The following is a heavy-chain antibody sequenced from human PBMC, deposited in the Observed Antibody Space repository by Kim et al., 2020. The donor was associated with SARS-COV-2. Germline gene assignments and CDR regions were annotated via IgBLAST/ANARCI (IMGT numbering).Heavy chain of an antibody. V-gene: IGHV4-59*13. CDR1: GGSISSYY. D-gene: IGHD6-6*01. CDR3: AMQYSSSSTLNY. J-gene: IGHJ4*02. CDR2: IYYSGST. Sequence: SETLSLTCTVSGGSISSYYWSWIRQPPGKGLESIGYIYYSGSTNYNPSLKSRVTISVDTSKNQFSLKLSSVTAADTAVYYCAMQYSSSSTLNYWGQGTLVTVSS.